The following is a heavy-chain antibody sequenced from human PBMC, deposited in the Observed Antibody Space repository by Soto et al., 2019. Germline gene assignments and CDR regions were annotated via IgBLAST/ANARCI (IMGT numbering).Heavy chain of an antibody. CDR3: GRRPVRTIAAACTKGP. Sequence: ASVKVSCKASGYTFTGYYMHWLRQAPGQGLEWMGWINPNSGGTNYAQKFQGRVTMTRDTSISTAYMELSRLRSDDTAVYYCGRRPVRTIAAACTKGPWGQGTRATVSS. D-gene: IGHD6-13*01. J-gene: IGHJ5*02. V-gene: IGHV1-2*02. CDR2: INPNSGGT. CDR1: GYTFTGYY.